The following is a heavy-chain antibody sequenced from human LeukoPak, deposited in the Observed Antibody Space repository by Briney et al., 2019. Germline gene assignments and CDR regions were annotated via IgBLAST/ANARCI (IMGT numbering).Heavy chain of an antibody. V-gene: IGHV3-23*01. Sequence: PGGSLRLSCAASGFNFSNYAMNWVRQAPGKGLEWVPFISGSGGSIHYADSVKGRFTISKDNSKNTVYLRMSNLRPDDTAVYFCARDSPFTLWALFDPWGQGTLVTVSS. CDR1: GFNFSNYA. CDR3: ARDSPFTLWALFDP. CDR2: ISGSGGSI. D-gene: IGHD3-16*01. J-gene: IGHJ5*02.